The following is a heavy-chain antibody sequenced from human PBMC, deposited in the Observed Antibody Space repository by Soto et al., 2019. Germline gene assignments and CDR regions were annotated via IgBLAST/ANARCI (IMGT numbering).Heavy chain of an antibody. D-gene: IGHD2-15*01. J-gene: IGHJ4*02. V-gene: IGHV4-30-4*01. Sequence: QVQLQESGPGLVKPSQTLSLTCTVSGGSISSGDYYWSWIRQPPGKGLEWMGYIYYSGSTYYNPSLKSRVTISVDTSKNQFYLKLSSVTAADTAVYYCARVLGVEGYCSGGSCYFDYWGQGTLVTVSS. CDR3: ARVLGVEGYCSGGSCYFDY. CDR1: GGSISSGDYY. CDR2: IYYSGST.